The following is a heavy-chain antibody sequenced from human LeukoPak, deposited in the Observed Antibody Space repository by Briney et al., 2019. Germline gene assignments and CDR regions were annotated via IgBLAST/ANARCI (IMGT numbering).Heavy chain of an antibody. J-gene: IGHJ4*02. CDR3: ARSPYDYVWGSYREKGYYFDY. CDR1: GGSFSGYY. Sequence: PSETLSLTCAVYGGSFSGYYWSWIRQPPGKGLEWIGEINHSGSTYYNPSLKSRVTISVDTSKNQFSLKLSSVTAADTAVYYCARSPYDYVWGSYREKGYYFDYWGQGTLVTVSS. V-gene: IGHV4-34*01. CDR2: INHSGST. D-gene: IGHD3-16*02.